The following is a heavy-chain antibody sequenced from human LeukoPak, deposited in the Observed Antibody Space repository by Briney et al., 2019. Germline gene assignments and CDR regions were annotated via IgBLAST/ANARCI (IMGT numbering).Heavy chain of an antibody. V-gene: IGHV4-39*01. CDR1: GGSISSSSYY. Sequence: SETLSLTCTVSGGSISSSSYYWGWIRQPSGKGLEWIGSIYYSGSTYYNPSLKSRVTISVDTSKNQFSLKLSSVTAADTAVYYCARTVRGVFDYWGQGTLVTVSS. D-gene: IGHD3-10*01. CDR3: ARTVRGVFDY. J-gene: IGHJ4*02. CDR2: IYYSGST.